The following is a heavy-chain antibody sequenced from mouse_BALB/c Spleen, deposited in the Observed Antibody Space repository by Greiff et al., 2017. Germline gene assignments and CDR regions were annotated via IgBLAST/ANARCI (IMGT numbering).Heavy chain of an antibody. Sequence: VQLQQPGAELVRPGASVKLSCKASGYTFTSYWINWVKQRPGQGLEWIGNIYPSDSYTNYNQKFKDKATLTVDKSSSTAYMQLSSPTSEDSAVYYCTRYGNYGFDYWGQGTTLTVSS. CDR2: IYPSDSYT. D-gene: IGHD2-1*01. V-gene: IGHV1-69*02. CDR3: TRYGNYGFDY. J-gene: IGHJ2*01. CDR1: GYTFTSYW.